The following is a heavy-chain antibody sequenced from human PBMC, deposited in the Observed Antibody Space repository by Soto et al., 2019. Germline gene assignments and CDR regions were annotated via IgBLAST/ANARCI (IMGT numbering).Heavy chain of an antibody. CDR1: RDSISANNW. CDR2: IYHTGRT. V-gene: IGHV4-4*02. J-gene: IGHJ4*02. CDR3: ASRAYSGYDAKEFDS. Sequence: QVQLQESGPGLVKPSGTLSLTCTVSRDSISANNWWTWVRQPPGMGLEWIGEIYHTGRTNYNPSLKSRVTISLDKSRNQFSLNLSSVTAADTVVYYCASRAYSGYDAKEFDSWGQGTLVTVSS. D-gene: IGHD5-12*01.